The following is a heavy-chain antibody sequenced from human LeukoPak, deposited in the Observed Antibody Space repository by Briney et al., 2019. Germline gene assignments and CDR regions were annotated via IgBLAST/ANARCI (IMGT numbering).Heavy chain of an antibody. Sequence: ASVKVSCKTSRYTFTSYYMNWVRQAPGQGLEWMGMINPSGGSTSYAQKFQGRVTMTRDTSTSTVYMELHSLTSEDTALYYCASHRSPSARYFNYWGQGTLVTVSS. CDR3: ASHRSPSARYFNY. D-gene: IGHD2-15*01. CDR2: INPSGGST. CDR1: RYTFTSYY. J-gene: IGHJ4*02. V-gene: IGHV1-46*01.